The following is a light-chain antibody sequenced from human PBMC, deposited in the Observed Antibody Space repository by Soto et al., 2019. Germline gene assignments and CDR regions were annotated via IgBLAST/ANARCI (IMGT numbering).Light chain of an antibody. Sequence: DIQMTQSPSTLSASVGDRVTITCRASQSISSWLAWYQQKPGKAPKLLIYKASSLESGVPSRFSGSGSGTEFTLTISSLQPDXXATYYCQQYNSYPYTFGQGTKLEIK. CDR1: QSISSW. CDR3: QQYNSYPYT. V-gene: IGKV1-5*03. CDR2: KAS. J-gene: IGKJ2*01.